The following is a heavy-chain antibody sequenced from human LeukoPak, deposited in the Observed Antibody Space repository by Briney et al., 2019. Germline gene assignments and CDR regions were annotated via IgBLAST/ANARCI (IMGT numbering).Heavy chain of an antibody. Sequence: GASVKVSCKAPGGTFSSYAISWVRQAPGQGLEWMGWISAYNGNTNYARKLQGRVTMTTDTSTSTAYMELRSLRSDDTAVYYCARDGDYDSSDYWGQGTLVTVSS. J-gene: IGHJ4*02. D-gene: IGHD3-22*01. CDR2: ISAYNGNT. CDR3: ARDGDYDSSDY. CDR1: GGTFSSYA. V-gene: IGHV1-18*01.